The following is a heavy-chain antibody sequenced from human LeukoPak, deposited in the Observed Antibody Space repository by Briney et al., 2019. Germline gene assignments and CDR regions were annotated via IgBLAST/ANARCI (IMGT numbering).Heavy chain of an antibody. D-gene: IGHD2-21*02. CDR2: INTDGSST. CDR1: GLTVSSNY. J-gene: IGHJ4*01. CDR3: TRELPREVTLDY. Sequence: GGSVRLSCVASGLTVSSNYMSWVRQAPGKGLVWVSRINTDGSSTSYADSVKGRFTVSRDNAKNTVYLQVNSLRAEDTAVYFCTRELPREVTLDYWGQGTLVTVSS. V-gene: IGHV3-74*01.